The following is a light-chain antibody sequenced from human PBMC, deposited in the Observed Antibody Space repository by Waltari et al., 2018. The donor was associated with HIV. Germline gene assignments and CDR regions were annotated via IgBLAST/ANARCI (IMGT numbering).Light chain of an antibody. V-gene: IGLV2-23*01. J-gene: IGLJ1*01. Sequence: QSALPQPASVSGSPGQSITISCTGTSSDVGSYNLVSWYQQHPGQAPKLMIYEGSRRPSGVSNRFSGSKSGNTASLTISGLQAEDEADYYCCSYAGSSTFEVFGTGTKVTVL. CDR1: SSDVGSYNL. CDR2: EGS. CDR3: CSYAGSSTFEV.